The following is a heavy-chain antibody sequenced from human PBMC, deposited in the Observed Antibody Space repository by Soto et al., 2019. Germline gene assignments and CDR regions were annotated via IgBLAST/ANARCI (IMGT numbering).Heavy chain of an antibody. CDR2: IWFDRSNK. V-gene: IGHV3-33*08. J-gene: IGHJ4*02. CDR3: ATTGPY. Sequence: GGSLRLSCAASGFTFSTYSMGWVRQPPGKGLEWVALIWFDRSNKFYADSVKGRFTISRDNSKNTVSLQMNSLRDEDSAAYYCATTGPYWGQGTLVTVSS. CDR1: GFTFSTYS.